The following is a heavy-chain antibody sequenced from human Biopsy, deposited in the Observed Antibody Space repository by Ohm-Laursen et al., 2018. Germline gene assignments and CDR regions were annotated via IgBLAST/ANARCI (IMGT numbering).Heavy chain of an antibody. CDR1: RDSISNYY. CDR3: ARDSRGGHLNTTLITGKNLDS. V-gene: IGHV4-59*01. Sequence: SDTLSLTCPVSRDSISNYYWTWIRQSPGKGLEWIGYIYYTGSTNYNPSAKSRVTISVDTSKNQFSLKLNSVTAADTAVYFCARDSRGGHLNTTLITGKNLDSWGQGSLVTVSS. CDR2: IYYTGST. J-gene: IGHJ4*02. D-gene: IGHD3-16*01.